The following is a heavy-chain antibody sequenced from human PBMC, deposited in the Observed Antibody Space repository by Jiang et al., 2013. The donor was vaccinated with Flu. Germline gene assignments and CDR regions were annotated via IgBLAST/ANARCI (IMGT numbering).Heavy chain of an antibody. CDR3: ARERGITIFGVIIRYFDY. CDR1: GYTFTGYY. V-gene: IGHV1-2*02. CDR2: INPNSGGT. D-gene: IGHD3-3*01. J-gene: IGHJ4*02. Sequence: SGAEVKKPGASVKVSCKASGYTFTGYYMHWVRQAPGQGLEWMGWINPNSGGTNYAQKFQGRVTMTRDTSISTAYMELSRLRSDDTAVYYCARERGITIFGVIIRYFDYWGQGTLVTVSS.